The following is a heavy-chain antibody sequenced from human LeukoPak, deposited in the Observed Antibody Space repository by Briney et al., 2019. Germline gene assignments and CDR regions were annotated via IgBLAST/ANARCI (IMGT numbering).Heavy chain of an antibody. CDR3: ARGQNSPEPQRWFDP. CDR1: GGSFSGYY. Sequence: KTSETLSLTCAVYGGSFSGYYWSWIRQPPGKGLEWIGEINHSGSTNYNPSLKSRVTISVDTSKNQFSLKLSSVTAADTAVYYCARGQNSPEPQRWFDPWGQGTLVTVSS. CDR2: INHSGST. D-gene: IGHD1-26*01. J-gene: IGHJ5*02. V-gene: IGHV4-34*01.